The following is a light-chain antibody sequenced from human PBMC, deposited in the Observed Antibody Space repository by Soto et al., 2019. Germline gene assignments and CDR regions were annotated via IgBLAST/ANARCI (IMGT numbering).Light chain of an antibody. Sequence: ETVLTQSPGTLSLSPGEGAAVSCRASQSVGGSSLAWYQQRPGQAPRLLIYDTSKRANGIPDRFSGSGSGRDFPLTIRSLEPEAFAVYYCQHYQNSPRTFGQGTKVDIK. CDR1: QSVGGSS. CDR2: DTS. CDR3: QHYQNSPRT. J-gene: IGKJ1*01. V-gene: IGKV3-20*01.